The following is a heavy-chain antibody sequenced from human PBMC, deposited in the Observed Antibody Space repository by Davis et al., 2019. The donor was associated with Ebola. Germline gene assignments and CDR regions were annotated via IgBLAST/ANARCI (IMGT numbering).Heavy chain of an antibody. CDR1: GFTFSSHT. V-gene: IGHV3-48*02. CDR2: ISSGSGTI. J-gene: IGHJ4*02. Sequence: GESLKISCAASGFTFSSHTMAWVRQAPGKGLEYVSYISSGSGTIYYADSVRGRFTISRDNAKNSMYLQMNSLRDEDTAVYYCAQQLGDYGGNALRYWGQGTLVTVSS. D-gene: IGHD4-23*01. CDR3: AQQLGDYGGNALRY.